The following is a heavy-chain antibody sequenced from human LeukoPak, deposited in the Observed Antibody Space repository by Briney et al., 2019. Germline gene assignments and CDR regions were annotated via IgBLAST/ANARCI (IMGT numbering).Heavy chain of an antibody. V-gene: IGHV3-9*01. CDR3: AKDTSYYDSSGYCDY. Sequence: GGSLRLSCAASGFTFDDYAMAWVRHAPGKGLEWVSCISWNSGSIGYADSVKGRFTISRDNAKNSLYLQMNSLRAEDTALYYCAKDTSYYDSSGYCDYWGQGTLVTVSS. J-gene: IGHJ4*02. CDR1: GFTFDDYA. D-gene: IGHD3-22*01. CDR2: ISWNSGSI.